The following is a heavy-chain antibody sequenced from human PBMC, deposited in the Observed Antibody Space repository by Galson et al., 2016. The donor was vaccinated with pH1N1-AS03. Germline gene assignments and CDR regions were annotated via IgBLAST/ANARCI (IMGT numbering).Heavy chain of an antibody. J-gene: IGHJ4*02. CDR3: AIYTSTAADY. CDR1: GVSISSGNNH. V-gene: IGHV4-39*01. CDR2: IHYGGST. D-gene: IGHD2/OR15-2a*01. Sequence: SLTCTVSGVSISSGNNHGGWIRQPPGKGLEWIGTIHYGGSTYYNPSLKSRVTISVDVSKNQFSLNLNSVTAADTSVYYCAIYTSTAADYWGQGTLVTVSS.